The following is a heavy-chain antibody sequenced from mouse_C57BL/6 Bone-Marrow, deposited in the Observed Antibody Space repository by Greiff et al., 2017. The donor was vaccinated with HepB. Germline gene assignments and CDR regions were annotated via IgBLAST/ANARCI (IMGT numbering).Heavy chain of an antibody. CDR1: GYTFTSYW. J-gene: IGHJ3*01. Sequence: QVQLQQPGAELVKPGASVKLSCKASGYTFTSYWMQWVKQRPGQGLEWIGEIDPSDSYTNYNQKFKGKATLTVDTSSSTAYMQLSSLTSEDSAVYYCARFRDSSGFFAYWGQGTLVTVSA. D-gene: IGHD3-2*02. CDR3: ARFRDSSGFFAY. V-gene: IGHV1-50*01. CDR2: IDPSDSYT.